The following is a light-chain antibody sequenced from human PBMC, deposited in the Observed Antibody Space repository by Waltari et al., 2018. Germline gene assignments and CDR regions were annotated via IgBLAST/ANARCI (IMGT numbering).Light chain of an antibody. Sequence: DIVMTQSPDSLAVSLGERATINCKSSQSVLYSSNNRNYLAWYQQKPGQPPKMLIYWASTRESWVPARFSGSGSGTDFTLTISSLQAEDVAVYYCHQYYSNRMWTFGQGTKVEIK. J-gene: IGKJ1*01. CDR3: HQYYSNRMWT. CDR1: QSVLYSSNNRNY. CDR2: WAS. V-gene: IGKV4-1*01.